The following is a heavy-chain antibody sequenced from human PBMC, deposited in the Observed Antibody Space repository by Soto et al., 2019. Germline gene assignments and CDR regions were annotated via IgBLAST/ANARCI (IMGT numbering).Heavy chain of an antibody. CDR1: GFSFSNNG. D-gene: IGHD2-2*01. Sequence: QVQLVESGGGVVQPGRSLRLSCAASGFSFSNNGMHWVRQAPGKGLEWVAIISYDGSKKFYADSVKGRFTISRDNSKNTLYLQMNSLRAEDTAVYYCAKEVVHCSSTSCYDWFDPWGQGTLVTVSS. V-gene: IGHV3-30*18. CDR3: AKEVVHCSSTSCYDWFDP. J-gene: IGHJ5*02. CDR2: ISYDGSKK.